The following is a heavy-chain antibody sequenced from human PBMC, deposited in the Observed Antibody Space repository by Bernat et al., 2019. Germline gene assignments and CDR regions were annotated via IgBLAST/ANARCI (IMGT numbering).Heavy chain of an antibody. CDR3: TTGGYPLTISRVYYYGMDV. CDR1: GFTFSNAW. J-gene: IGHJ6*02. D-gene: IGHD1-1*01. V-gene: IGHV3-15*01. Sequence: EVQLVESGGGLVKPGGSLRLSCAASGFTFSNAWMSWVRQAPGKGLEWVGRIKSKTDGGTTDYAAPVKGRLTISRDDSKNTLYLQMNSLKTEDTAVYYCTTGGYPLTISRVYYYGMDVWGQGTTVTVSS. CDR2: IKSKTDGGTT.